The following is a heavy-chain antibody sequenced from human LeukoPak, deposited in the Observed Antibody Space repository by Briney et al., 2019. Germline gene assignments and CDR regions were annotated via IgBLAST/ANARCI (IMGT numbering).Heavy chain of an antibody. CDR1: GFTFSSYG. Sequence: GGSLRLSCAASGFTFSSYGMHWVRQAPGKGLEWVGFTRYDEKNHYYADSVKGRFTISRDHSKNTLYLQMNSLREEDTGVYYCAKEGSGSYRCIDFWGQGTLVTVSS. V-gene: IGHV3-30*02. D-gene: IGHD3-22*01. J-gene: IGHJ4*02. CDR2: TRYDEKNH. CDR3: AKEGSGSYRCIDF.